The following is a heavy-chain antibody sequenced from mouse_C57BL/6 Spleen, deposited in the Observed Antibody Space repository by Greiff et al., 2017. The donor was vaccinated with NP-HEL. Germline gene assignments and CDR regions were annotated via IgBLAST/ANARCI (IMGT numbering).Heavy chain of an antibody. J-gene: IGHJ2*01. V-gene: IGHV1-69*01. CDR3: ARLGTETPYYFDY. Sequence: QVQLQQPGAELVMPGASVKLSCKASGYTFTSYWMHWVKQRPGQGLEWIGEIDPSDSYTNCNQKFKGKSTLTVDKSSSTAYMQLSSLTSEDSAFYYCARLGTETPYYFDYWGQGTTLTVSS. CDR2: IDPSDSYT. CDR1: GYTFTSYW. D-gene: IGHD3-3*01.